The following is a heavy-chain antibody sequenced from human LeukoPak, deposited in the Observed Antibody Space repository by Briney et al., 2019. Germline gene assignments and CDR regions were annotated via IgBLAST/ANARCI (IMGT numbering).Heavy chain of an antibody. CDR2: IRSKANSYAT. CDR3: TSVTPGSDFDY. D-gene: IGHD4-17*01. J-gene: IGHJ4*02. CDR1: GFTFSGSA. V-gene: IGHV3-73*01. Sequence: PGGSLRLSCAASGFTFSGSAMHWVRQASGKGLEWFGRIRSKANSYATAYAASVKGRFTISRDDSKNTAYLQMNSLKTEDTAVYYCTSVTPGSDFDYWGQGTLVTVSS.